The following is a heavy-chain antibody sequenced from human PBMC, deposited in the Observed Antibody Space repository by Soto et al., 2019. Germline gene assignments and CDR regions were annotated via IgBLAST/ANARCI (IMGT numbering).Heavy chain of an antibody. D-gene: IGHD4-17*01. CDR3: AKTKNTVTPFDS. CDR2: IFHSGNT. V-gene: IGHV4-4*02. J-gene: IGHJ5*01. Sequence: SETLSLTCAVSGGSITSSNWWSWVRQPPGKGLEWIVEIFHSGNTNYNPSLKSRVTILVDKSKSHFSLRLSSVTAADTAVYYCAKTKNTVTPFDSWGQGTLVTVSS. CDR1: GGSITSSNW.